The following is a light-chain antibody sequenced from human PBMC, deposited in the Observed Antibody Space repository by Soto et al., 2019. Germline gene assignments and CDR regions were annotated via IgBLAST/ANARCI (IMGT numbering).Light chain of an antibody. CDR2: AAF. CDR1: QGISSY. V-gene: IGKV1-8*01. J-gene: IGKJ5*01. CDR3: QQLNSYPIT. Sequence: AIRMTQSPSSFSASTGDRVTITCRASQGISSYLAWYQQKPGKAPKLLIYAAFTLQSGVPSRFSGSGSGTDFTLTISCLQSEDFATYYCQQLNSYPITFGQGTRLEIK.